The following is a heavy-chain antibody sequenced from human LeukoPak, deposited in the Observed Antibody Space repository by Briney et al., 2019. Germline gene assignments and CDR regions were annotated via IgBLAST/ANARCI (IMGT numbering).Heavy chain of an antibody. V-gene: IGHV4-39*07. J-gene: IGHJ4*02. CDR1: GGSMNINDYY. CDR3: ASDNY. Sequence: SETLSLTCSVFGGSMNINDYYWAWIRQPPGKGLEWIGSIYYTGTTYYNPSLNYRVTISVDTSKNQFSLRLTSVTAADTAVYYCASDNYWGQGTLVTVSS. CDR2: IYYTGTT.